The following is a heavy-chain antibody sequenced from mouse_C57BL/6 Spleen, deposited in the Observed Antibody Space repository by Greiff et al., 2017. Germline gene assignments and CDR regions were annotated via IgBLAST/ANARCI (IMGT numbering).Heavy chain of an antibody. CDR2: IYPGGGNT. V-gene: IGHV1-63*01. CDR3: ARRGSNPRYGYFDV. CDR1: GYTFTNYW. D-gene: IGHD2-5*01. Sequence: VQLQQSGAELVRPGTSVKMSCKASGYTFTNYWIGWAKQRPGHGLEWIGDIYPGGGNTNYNEKFKGKATLTADKSSSTAYMQFRSRTSEDSAIYYCARRGSNPRYGYFDVWGTGTTVTVSS. J-gene: IGHJ1*03.